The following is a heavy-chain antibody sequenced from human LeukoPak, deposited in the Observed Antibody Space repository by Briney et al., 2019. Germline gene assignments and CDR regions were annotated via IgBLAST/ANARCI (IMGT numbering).Heavy chain of an antibody. CDR2: INPNSGGT. Sequence: ASVKVSCKASGYTFTGYYMHWVRQAPGRGLEWMGWINPNSGGTNYAQKFQGRVTMTRDTSISTAYMELTRLRSDDTAVYYCARGPLPADYFDYWGQGTLVTVSS. D-gene: IGHD1-14*01. V-gene: IGHV1-2*02. J-gene: IGHJ4*02. CDR3: ARGPLPADYFDY. CDR1: GYTFTGYY.